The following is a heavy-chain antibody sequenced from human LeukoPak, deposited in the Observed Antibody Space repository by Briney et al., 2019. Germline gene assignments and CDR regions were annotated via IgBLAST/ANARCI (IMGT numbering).Heavy chain of an antibody. CDR1: GGSISSLY. D-gene: IGHD2-8*01. V-gene: IGHV4-4*07. CDR2: VYATGST. Sequence: SETLSLTCTVSGGSISSLYWSWIRQPAGKGLEWIGRVYATGSTNYNPSLKSRVTMSVGTSKNQFSLKLSSVTAADTAVYYCARGPGTSSSYAFDIWGQGTMVTVSS. J-gene: IGHJ3*02. CDR3: ARGPGTSSSYAFDI.